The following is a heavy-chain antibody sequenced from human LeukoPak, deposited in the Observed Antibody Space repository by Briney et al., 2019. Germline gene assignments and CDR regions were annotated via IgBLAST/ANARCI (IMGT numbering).Heavy chain of an antibody. CDR1: GFTFSTYW. CDR3: TRDTGCSGGTCYSFYDS. D-gene: IGHD2-15*01. V-gene: IGHV3-7*01. CDR2: IKEDGSEK. Sequence: PGGSLRLSCAASGFTFSTYWMTWVRQAPGKGLEWVANIKEDGSEKYYVDSVKGRLTISRDNAKNSLYLQMNTLRAEDTAVYYCTRDTGCSGGTCYSFYDSWGQGTLVTVSS. J-gene: IGHJ4*02.